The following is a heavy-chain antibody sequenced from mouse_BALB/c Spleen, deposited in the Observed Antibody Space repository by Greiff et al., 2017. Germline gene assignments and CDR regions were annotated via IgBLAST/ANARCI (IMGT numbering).Heavy chain of an antibody. V-gene: IGHV5-9-4*01. J-gene: IGHJ3*01. Sequence: EVMLVESGGGLVKPGGSLKLSCAASGFTFSSYAMSWVRQSPEKRLEWVAEISSGGSYTYYPDTVTGRFTISRDNAKNTLYLEMSSLRSEDTAMYYCARALITTVVAKGWFAYWGQGTLVTVSA. CDR2: ISSGGSYT. CDR1: GFTFSSYA. CDR3: ARALITTVVAKGWFAY. D-gene: IGHD1-1*01.